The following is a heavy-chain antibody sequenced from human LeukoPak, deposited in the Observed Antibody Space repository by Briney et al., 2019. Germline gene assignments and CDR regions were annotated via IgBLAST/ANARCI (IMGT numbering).Heavy chain of an antibody. Sequence: SETLSLTCDVSGGSLTGYYWTWVRQPPGKGLEWIGEINRDGSSYNNPSLKSRVTISIDTSKNQFSLRLSSVTAADTGVYYCARSNSYGPGTHYLHHWGQGTLVTVSS. CDR3: ARSNSYGPGTHYLHH. V-gene: IGHV4-34*01. CDR1: GGSLTGYY. D-gene: IGHD3-10*01. J-gene: IGHJ4*02. CDR2: INRDGSS.